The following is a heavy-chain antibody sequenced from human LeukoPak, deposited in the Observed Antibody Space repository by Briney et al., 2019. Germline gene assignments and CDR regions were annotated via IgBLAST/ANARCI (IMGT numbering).Heavy chain of an antibody. Sequence: PSETLSLTCAVYGGSFSGYYWSWIRQPPGKGLEWIGEINHSGSTNYNPSLKSRVTISVDTSKNQFSLKLSSVTAADTAVYYCARDVRVVGDGYNFRGRWFDPWGQGTLVTVSS. V-gene: IGHV4-34*01. CDR2: INHSGST. CDR1: GGSFSGYY. J-gene: IGHJ5*02. D-gene: IGHD5-24*01. CDR3: ARDVRVVGDGYNFRGRWFDP.